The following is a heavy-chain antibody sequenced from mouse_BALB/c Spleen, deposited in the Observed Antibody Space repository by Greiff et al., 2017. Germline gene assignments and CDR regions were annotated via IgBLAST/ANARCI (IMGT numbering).Heavy chain of an antibody. CDR1: GFTFSSYA. Sequence: EVMLVESGGGLVKPGGSLKLSCAASGFTFSSYAMSWVRQTPEKRLEWVASISSCGSTYYPDSLKGRFTISRDNARNILYLQMSSLRSEDTAMYYCARERGAYYGNYDAMDYWGQGTSVTVSS. CDR2: ISSCGST. CDR3: ARERGAYYGNYDAMDY. V-gene: IGHV5-6-5*01. D-gene: IGHD2-10*01. J-gene: IGHJ4*01.